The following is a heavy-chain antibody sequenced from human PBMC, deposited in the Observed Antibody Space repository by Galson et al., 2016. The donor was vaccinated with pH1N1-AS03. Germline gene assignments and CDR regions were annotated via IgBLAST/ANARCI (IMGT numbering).Heavy chain of an antibody. CDR2: IRKTASGGTT. CDR3: RMIVHFHT. J-gene: IGHJ3*01. V-gene: IGHV3-49*03. CDR1: GFSFGDYA. Sequence: LRLSCAASGFSFGDYAMSWFRQAPGKGLEWVGFIRKTASGGTTEYAASVKGRFTVSRDDSKSIAYLQMNSLKTEDTAVYYCRMIVHFHTWGQGTMVTVSS. D-gene: IGHD3-22*01.